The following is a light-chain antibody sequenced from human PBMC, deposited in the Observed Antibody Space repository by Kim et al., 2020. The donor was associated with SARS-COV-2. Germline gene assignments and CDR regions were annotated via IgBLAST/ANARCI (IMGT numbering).Light chain of an antibody. CDR1: KLGDKY. CDR3: QAWDSSTFYV. J-gene: IGLJ1*01. V-gene: IGLV3-1*01. CDR2: LDS. Sequence: SPRQTASITCSGDKLGDKYACWYQQKPGQSPVLVIYLDSKRPSGIPERFSGSNSGNTATLTISATQAMDEADYYCQAWDSSTFYVFGTGTKVTVL.